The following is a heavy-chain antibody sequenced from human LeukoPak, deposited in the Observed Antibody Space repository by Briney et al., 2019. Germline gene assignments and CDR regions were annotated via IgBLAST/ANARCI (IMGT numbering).Heavy chain of an antibody. CDR3: ARLGAGPTYYDFWSGYSSFYFDY. Sequence: SKTLSLTCIVSGGSTSGGNYYWGWIRRPPGKGLEWIGGISSSGNTYYNPSLKSRITISIDTSKNHFSLKLSSVTAADTAVYYCARLGAGPTYYDFWSGYSSFYFDYWGQGTLVTVSS. CDR2: ISSSGNT. J-gene: IGHJ4*02. CDR1: GGSTSGGNYY. V-gene: IGHV4-39*02. D-gene: IGHD3-3*01.